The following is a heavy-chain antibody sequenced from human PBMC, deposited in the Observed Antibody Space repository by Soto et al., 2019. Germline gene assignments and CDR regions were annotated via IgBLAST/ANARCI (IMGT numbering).Heavy chain of an antibody. CDR3: AKDRDSSGYYHVIDY. CDR1: GFTFSSYA. D-gene: IGHD3-22*01. J-gene: IGHJ4*02. Sequence: GGSLRLSCSASGFTFSSYAMHWVRQAPGKGLEYVSAISSNGGSTYYADSVKGRFTISRDNSKNTLYLQMSSLRAEDTAVYYCAKDRDSSGYYHVIDYWGQGTLVTVSS. CDR2: ISSNGGST. V-gene: IGHV3-64D*06.